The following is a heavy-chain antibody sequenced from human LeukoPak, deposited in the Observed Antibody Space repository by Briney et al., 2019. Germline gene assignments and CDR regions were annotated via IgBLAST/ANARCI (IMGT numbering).Heavy chain of an antibody. V-gene: IGHV5-51*01. CDR1: GYSSSYYW. Sequence: GESLKISCKGLGYSSSYYWIGWVRQMPGKGLEWMGIIYLGDSDTRYSPSFQGQVTISADKSISTAYLQWSSLKASDTAMYYCARHEGHGMDVWGQGTTVTVSS. CDR3: ARHEGHGMDV. CDR2: IYLGDSDT. J-gene: IGHJ6*02.